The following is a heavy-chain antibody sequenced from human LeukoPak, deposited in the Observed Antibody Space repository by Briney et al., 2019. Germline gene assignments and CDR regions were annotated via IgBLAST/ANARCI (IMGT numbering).Heavy chain of an antibody. J-gene: IGHJ5*02. Sequence: ASVKVSCKASGYTFTNYAMHWVRQAPGQRLEWMGWINAGNGNTEYSQKFQGRVTMTTDTLATTAYMELRSLRSEDTAVYYCASDYPSYGAHNWFDPWGQGTLVTVSS. D-gene: IGHD4-17*01. CDR2: INAGNGNT. CDR1: GYTFTNYA. CDR3: ASDYPSYGAHNWFDP. V-gene: IGHV1-3*01.